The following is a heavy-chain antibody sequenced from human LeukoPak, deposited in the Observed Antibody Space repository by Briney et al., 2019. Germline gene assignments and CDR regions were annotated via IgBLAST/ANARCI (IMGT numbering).Heavy chain of an antibody. D-gene: IGHD1-26*01. J-gene: IGHJ4*02. CDR2: VSVYNGNT. V-gene: IGHV1-18*01. Sequence: GASVKVSCKASGYTFTSYGISWVRQAPGQGLEWMGWVSVYNGNTKYAQKFQGRVTMTTDTSTNTAYMELRSLKSDDTAVYYCARGVGANSRPDYWGQGTLVTVSS. CDR3: ARGVGANSRPDY. CDR1: GYTFTSYG.